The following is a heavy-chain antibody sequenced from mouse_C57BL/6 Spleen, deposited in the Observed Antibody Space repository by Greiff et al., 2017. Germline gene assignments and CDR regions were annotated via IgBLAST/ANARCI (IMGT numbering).Heavy chain of an antibody. CDR3: AREGDYDGYYFDY. Sequence: VQRVESGAELARPGASVKLTCKASGYTFTSYGISWVKQRTGQGLEWIGEIYPRSGNTYYNEKFKGKATLTADKSSSTAYMELRSLTSEDSAVYFCAREGDYDGYYFDYWGQGTTLTVSS. V-gene: IGHV1-81*01. CDR2: IYPRSGNT. CDR1: GYTFTSYG. J-gene: IGHJ2*01. D-gene: IGHD2-4*01.